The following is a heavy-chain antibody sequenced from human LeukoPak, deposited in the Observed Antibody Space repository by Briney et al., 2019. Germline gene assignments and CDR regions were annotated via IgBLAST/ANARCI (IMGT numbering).Heavy chain of an antibody. CDR1: GFTFSRYG. D-gene: IGHD6-13*01. Sequence: PGGSLRLSCAASGFTFSRYGMHWVRQAPGKGLEWVAVIWYDGSNKYYADSVKGRFTISRDNSKNTLYLQMNSLRAEDTAVYYCARGGFKQLVFDDYYGTAVWGQGTTVTVSS. CDR3: ARGGFKQLVFDDYYGTAV. V-gene: IGHV3-33*01. J-gene: IGHJ6*02. CDR2: IWYDGSNK.